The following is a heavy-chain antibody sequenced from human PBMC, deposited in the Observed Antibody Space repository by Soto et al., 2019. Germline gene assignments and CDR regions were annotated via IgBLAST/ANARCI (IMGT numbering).Heavy chain of an antibody. CDR1: GFTVSSNY. Sequence: EVQLVESGGGLVQPGGSLRLSCAASGFTVSSNYMSWVRQAPGKGLEWVSVIYSGGSTYYADSVKGRFTISRDNSKNTLYLQMNSLRAEDTAVYYCARGYCSGGSCFIYWGQGTPVTVSS. D-gene: IGHD2-15*01. J-gene: IGHJ4*02. CDR3: ARGYCSGGSCFIY. CDR2: IYSGGST. V-gene: IGHV3-66*01.